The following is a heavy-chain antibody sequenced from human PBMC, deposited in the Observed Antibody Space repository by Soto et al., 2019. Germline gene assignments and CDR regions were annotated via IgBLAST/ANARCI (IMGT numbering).Heavy chain of an antibody. V-gene: IGHV3-30-3*01. CDR2: ISYDGSNT. CDR3: ARDQGRSITCQLDY. CDR1: GFTFSTYA. D-gene: IGHD2-2*01. J-gene: IGHJ4*02. Sequence: QVQLVESGGSVVQPGRSLRLSCAVSGFTFSTYAMHWVRQAPGKGLEWVAVISYDGSNTYYADSVKGRFTISRDNMLYLQMNSLRAEDTAVYYCARDQGRSITCQLDYWGQGTLVTVSS.